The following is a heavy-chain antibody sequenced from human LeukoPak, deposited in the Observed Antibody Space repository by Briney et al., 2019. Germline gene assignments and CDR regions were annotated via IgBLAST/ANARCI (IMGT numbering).Heavy chain of an antibody. CDR3: ARYRYYDILTGYYNPPYYFDY. Sequence: SETLSLTCAVYGGSFSGYYWSWIRQPPGKGLEWIGEINHSGSTNYNPSLKSRVTISVDTSKNQFSLKLSSVTAADMAVYYCARYRYYDILTGYYNPPYYFDYWGQGTLVTVSS. J-gene: IGHJ4*02. V-gene: IGHV4-34*01. D-gene: IGHD3-9*01. CDR2: INHSGST. CDR1: GGSFSGYY.